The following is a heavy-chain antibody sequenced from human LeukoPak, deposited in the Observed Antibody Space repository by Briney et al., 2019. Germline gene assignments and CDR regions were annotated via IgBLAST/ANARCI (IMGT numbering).Heavy chain of an antibody. D-gene: IGHD2-15*01. CDR3: ARDYRDLGYCSGGSCYYYYYGMDV. V-gene: IGHV3-30-3*01. Sequence: PGRSLRLSCAASGFTFSSYAMPWVRQAPGKGLEWVAVISYDGSNKYYADSVKGRFTISRDNSKNTLYLQMNSLRAEDTAVYCCARDYRDLGYCSGGSCYYYYYGMDVWGQGTTVTVSS. CDR1: GFTFSSYA. J-gene: IGHJ6*02. CDR2: ISYDGSNK.